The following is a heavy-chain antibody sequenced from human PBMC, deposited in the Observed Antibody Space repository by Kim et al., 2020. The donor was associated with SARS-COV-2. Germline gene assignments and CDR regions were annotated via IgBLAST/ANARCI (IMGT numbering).Heavy chain of an antibody. V-gene: IGHV3-11*01. D-gene: IGHD6-13*01. CDR2: INSIGTTI. J-gene: IGHJ4*02. CDR3: AREGEGQLATHTYDY. CDR1: GFTFSDYY. Sequence: GGSLRLSCAASGFTFSDYYMSWIRQAPGRGLEWVSYINSIGTTIYYADSVKGRFTISRVNAKNSLYLQMNSLRAEDTAVYYCAREGEGQLATHTYDYWGQGTLVTVSS.